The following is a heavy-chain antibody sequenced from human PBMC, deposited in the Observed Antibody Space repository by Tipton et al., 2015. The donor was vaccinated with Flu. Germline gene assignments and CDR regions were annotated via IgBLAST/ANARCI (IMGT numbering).Heavy chain of an antibody. D-gene: IGHD2-2*01. V-gene: IGHV3-49*04. CDR3: ATRQRGDDY. CDR2: IRNRASGGAT. CDR1: GISFINYG. Sequence: SLRLSCTTSGISFINYGLSWVRQAPGKGLEWVGVIRNRASGGATEYAASVKGRFIISRDDSKGIAYLQMNSLKIEDTAMYYCATRQRGDDYWGQGTLVTVSS. J-gene: IGHJ4*02.